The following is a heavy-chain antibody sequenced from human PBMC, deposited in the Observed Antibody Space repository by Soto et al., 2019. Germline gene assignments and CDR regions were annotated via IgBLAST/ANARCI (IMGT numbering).Heavy chain of an antibody. CDR1: GYTFTSYY. CDR2: INPSGGST. V-gene: IGHV1-46*03. Sequence: GASVKVSCKASGYTFTSYYMHWVRQAPGQGLEWMGIINPSGGSTSYAQKFQGRVTMTRDTSTSTVYMELSSLRSEDTAVYYCASGYCTNGVCYKEYFQHWGQGTMVTVSS. D-gene: IGHD2-8*01. CDR3: ASGYCTNGVCYKEYFQH. J-gene: IGHJ1*01.